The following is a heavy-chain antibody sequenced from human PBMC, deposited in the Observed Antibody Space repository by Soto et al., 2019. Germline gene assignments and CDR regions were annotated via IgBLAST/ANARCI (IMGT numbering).Heavy chain of an antibody. CDR3: AKDAKDIGVVVDATQPWFDY. CDR2: ISYDGSNK. V-gene: IGHV3-30*18. CDR1: GFTFSSYG. J-gene: IGHJ4*02. D-gene: IGHD2-15*01. Sequence: PGGSLRLSCAASGFTFSSYGMHWVRQAPGKGLEWVAVISYDGSNKYYADSVKGRFTISRDNSKNTLYLQMNSLRAEDTAVYYCAKDAKDIGVVVDATQPWFDYWGQVTLVTVSS.